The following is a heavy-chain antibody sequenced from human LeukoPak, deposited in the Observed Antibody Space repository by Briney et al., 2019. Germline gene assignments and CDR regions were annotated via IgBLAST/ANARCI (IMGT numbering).Heavy chain of an antibody. J-gene: IGHJ4*02. V-gene: IGHV4-34*01. CDR2: INHSGST. Sequence: SETLSLTCAVYGGSFSGYYWSWIRQPPGKGLEWIGEINHSGSTNYNPSLKSRVTISVDTSKNQFSLKLSSVTAADTAVYYCARGSAGWYSIDYWGQGILVTVSS. CDR3: ARGSAGWYSIDY. CDR1: GGSFSGYY. D-gene: IGHD6-19*01.